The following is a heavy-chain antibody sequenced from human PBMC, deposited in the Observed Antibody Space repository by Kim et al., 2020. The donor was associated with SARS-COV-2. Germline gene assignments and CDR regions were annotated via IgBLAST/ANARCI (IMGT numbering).Heavy chain of an antibody. CDR2: ISSSGTSI. J-gene: IGHJ2*01. CDR1: GFTFSDYY. Sequence: GGSLRLSCAASGFTFSDYYMSWIRQAPGKGLEWVSYISSSGTSIYYADSVKGRFTISRDNAKNSLYLRMNSLRAEDTAVYYCARGPPWRQQLLSGYWYFDLWGRGTLVTVSS. D-gene: IGHD6-13*01. V-gene: IGHV3-11*04. CDR3: ARGPPWRQQLLSGYWYFDL.